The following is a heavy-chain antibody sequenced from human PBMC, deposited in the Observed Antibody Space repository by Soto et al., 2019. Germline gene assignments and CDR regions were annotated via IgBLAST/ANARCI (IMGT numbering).Heavy chain of an antibody. Sequence: QVQLVQSGAEVKRPGASVKVSCKTSGYTFNTYGITWVRQAPGQGLEWMGWISGYSGHTKYAEKVQGRVTMTTDPFTSTGYMELSRLTYEDTAVYYCAREGLYSYYAEYFHHWGQGTLVTVSS. D-gene: IGHD4-4*01. V-gene: IGHV1-18*01. CDR3: AREGLYSYYAEYFHH. CDR2: ISGYSGHT. CDR1: GYTFNTYG. J-gene: IGHJ1*01.